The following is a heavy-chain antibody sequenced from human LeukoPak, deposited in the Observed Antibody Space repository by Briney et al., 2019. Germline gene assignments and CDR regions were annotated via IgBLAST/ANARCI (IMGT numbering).Heavy chain of an antibody. CDR1: GGTFSSYA. Sequence: GASVKVSCKASGGTFSSYAISWVRQAPGQGLEWMGGIIPIFGTANYAQKFQGRVTITADESTSTAYMELSSLRSEDTAVYYCARARGSGGDAFDIWGQGTMVTVSS. CDR2: IIPIFGTA. V-gene: IGHV1-69*13. D-gene: IGHD3-10*01. J-gene: IGHJ3*02. CDR3: ARARGSGGDAFDI.